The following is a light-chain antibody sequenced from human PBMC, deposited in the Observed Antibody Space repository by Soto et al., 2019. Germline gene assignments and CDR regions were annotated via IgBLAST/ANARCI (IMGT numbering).Light chain of an antibody. V-gene: IGKV3-11*01. CDR2: DAS. CDR3: QQSSNWPPIT. J-gene: IGKJ5*01. CDR1: QSVSSY. Sequence: EIVLTQSPATLSLSPRERATLSCRASQSVSSYLAWYQQKPGQAPRLLIYDASNRATGIPARFSGSGSGTDFTLTISSLEPEDFAVYYCQQSSNWPPITFGQETRLEIK.